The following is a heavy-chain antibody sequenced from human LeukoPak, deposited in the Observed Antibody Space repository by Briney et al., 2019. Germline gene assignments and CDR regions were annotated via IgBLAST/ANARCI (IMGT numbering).Heavy chain of an antibody. CDR3: ASTRDGYNYLDY. CDR1: GGSISSSSYY. CDR2: IYYSGNT. Sequence: SETLSLTCTVSGGSISSSSYYWGWILQPPGKGLEWIGSIYYSGNTYYNPSLKSLVTISVDTSKNQFSLKLSSVCAADTAVYYCASTRDGYNYLDYWRQGTLVSVSS. V-gene: IGHV4-39*07. D-gene: IGHD5-24*01. J-gene: IGHJ4*02.